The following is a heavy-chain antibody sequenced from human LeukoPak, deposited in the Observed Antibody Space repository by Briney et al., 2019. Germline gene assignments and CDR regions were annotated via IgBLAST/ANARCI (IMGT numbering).Heavy chain of an antibody. Sequence: KPSETLSLTCAVYGGSFSGYYWSWIRQPPGKGLEWIGEINHSGSTNYNPSLKSRVTISVDTSKNQFSLKLSSVTAADTAVYYCASTVVPAALNWFDPLGPGNPGHRLL. J-gene: IGHJ5*02. CDR3: ASTVVPAALNWFDP. D-gene: IGHD2-2*01. CDR1: GGSFSGYY. V-gene: IGHV4-34*01. CDR2: INHSGST.